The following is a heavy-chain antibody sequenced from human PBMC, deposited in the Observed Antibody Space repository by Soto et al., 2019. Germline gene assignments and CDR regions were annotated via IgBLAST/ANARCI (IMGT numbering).Heavy chain of an antibody. Sequence: QLQLQESGPGLVKPSETLSLTCTVSGGSISSSSYYWGWIRQPPGKGLEWIGSIYYSGSTYYNPSLKSRVTISVDTSKNQFSLKLSSVTAADTAVYYCARHPGRWLQLSAFDIWGQGTMVTVSS. V-gene: IGHV4-39*01. CDR1: GGSISSSSYY. J-gene: IGHJ3*02. CDR3: ARHPGRWLQLSAFDI. CDR2: IYYSGST. D-gene: IGHD5-12*01.